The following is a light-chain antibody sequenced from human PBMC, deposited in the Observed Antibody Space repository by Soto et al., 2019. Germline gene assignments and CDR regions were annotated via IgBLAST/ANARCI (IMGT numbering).Light chain of an antibody. CDR3: ATWDDSLNGYV. Sequence: QSVLTQPPSASVTPGQRVTISCSGSSSNIGSNTVNWYQQLPGTAPKLLIYSNNQRPSGVPDRFSGSKSGTSASLAISGLQSEDEADYYCATWDDSLNGYVFATGTKVTVL. J-gene: IGLJ1*01. CDR2: SNN. CDR1: SSNIGSNT. V-gene: IGLV1-44*01.